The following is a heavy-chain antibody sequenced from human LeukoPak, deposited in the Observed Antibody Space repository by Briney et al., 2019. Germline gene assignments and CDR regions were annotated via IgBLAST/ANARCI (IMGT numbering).Heavy chain of an antibody. Sequence: SETLSLTCTVSGGSISSGSYYWSWFRQPAGKGLEWIGRIYTSGSINYNPSLKSRVTISVDTSKNQFSLKLSSVTAADTAVYYCARHGIVDSSRKYYFDYWGQGTLVTVSS. CDR3: ARHGIVDSSRKYYFDY. J-gene: IGHJ4*02. V-gene: IGHV4-61*02. CDR2: IYTSGSI. D-gene: IGHD6-13*01. CDR1: GGSISSGSYY.